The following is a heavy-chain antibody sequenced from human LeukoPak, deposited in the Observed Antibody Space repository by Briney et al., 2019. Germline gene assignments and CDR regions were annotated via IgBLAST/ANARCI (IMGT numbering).Heavy chain of an antibody. CDR2: ISGDGGST. CDR3: AKGAAAGNYFDY. V-gene: IGHV3-43*02. CDR1: GFTFDDYA. D-gene: IGHD6-13*01. J-gene: IGHJ4*02. Sequence: GGPLRSSCAASGFTFDDYAMHWVGQAPGKGLEWVSLISGDGGSTYYADSVKGRFTISRDNSKNSLYLRMNSLRTEDTALYYCAKGAAAGNYFDYWGQGTLVTVCS.